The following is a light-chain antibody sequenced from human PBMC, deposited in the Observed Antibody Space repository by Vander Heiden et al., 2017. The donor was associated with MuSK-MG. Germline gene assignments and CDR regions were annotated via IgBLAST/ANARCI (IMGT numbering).Light chain of an antibody. Sequence: SYVLAQPPSASVAPGQTARITCGGDNIGSKSVHWYRQRPGQAPVLVVHDDSDRPSGIPDRLSGSNSGSTATLTIGRVEAGDEADYYCQVWDSSSDHVVFGGGTKLTVL. CDR1: NIGSKS. CDR3: QVWDSSSDHVV. V-gene: IGLV3-21*02. J-gene: IGLJ2*01. CDR2: DDS.